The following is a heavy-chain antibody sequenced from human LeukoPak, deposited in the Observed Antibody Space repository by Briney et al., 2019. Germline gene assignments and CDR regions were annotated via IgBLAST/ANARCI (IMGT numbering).Heavy chain of an antibody. D-gene: IGHD6-13*01. CDR3: ARSKSSSWYFDY. Sequence: SETLSLTCAVSGYSISSGYYWGWIRQPPGKGLEWIGSIYHSGSTYYNPSLMSRVTISVDTSKNQFPLRLSSVTAADTAVYYCARSKSSSWYFDYWGQGTLVPVSS. V-gene: IGHV4-38-2*01. CDR1: GYSISSGYY. CDR2: IYHSGST. J-gene: IGHJ4*02.